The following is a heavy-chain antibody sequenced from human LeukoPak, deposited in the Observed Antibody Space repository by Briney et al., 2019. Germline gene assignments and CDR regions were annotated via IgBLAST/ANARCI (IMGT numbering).Heavy chain of an antibody. Sequence: ETLSLTCAVYGGSFSGYYWSWIRQAPGKGLEWVSSISASGIATYYADSVRGRFTIFRDNSENTLFLQMSSLRTDDTAIYYCAKERGVGATTGSLATFDNWGQGTLVTVSS. CDR1: GGSFSGYY. CDR3: AKERGVGATTGSLATFDN. J-gene: IGHJ4*02. CDR2: ISASGIAT. V-gene: IGHV3-23*01. D-gene: IGHD1-26*01.